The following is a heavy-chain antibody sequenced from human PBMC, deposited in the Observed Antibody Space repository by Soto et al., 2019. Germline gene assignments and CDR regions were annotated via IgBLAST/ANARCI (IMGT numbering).Heavy chain of an antibody. Sequence: SETLSLTCTVSGGSISSTSYYWGWIRLPPGKGLEWIGSIYYSGTTYYNPSLKSRFTISVDTSKNQFSLKLSTVTAADTAVYYCARENVYSDFDYPVDAFDMWGQGTMVTVSS. CDR1: GGSISSTSYY. J-gene: IGHJ3*02. D-gene: IGHD5-12*01. V-gene: IGHV4-39*02. CDR3: ARENVYSDFDYPVDAFDM. CDR2: IYYSGTT.